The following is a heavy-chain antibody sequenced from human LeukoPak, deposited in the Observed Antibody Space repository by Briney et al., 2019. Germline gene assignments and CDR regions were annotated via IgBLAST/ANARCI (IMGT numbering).Heavy chain of an antibody. CDR2: IYPGDSDT. Sequence: GESLKISCKGSGYSFTSYWIGWVRQMPGKGLEWMGIIYPGDSDTRYSPSFQGQVTISVDKSITTAYLQWSSLKASDTAMYYCARRGYCATTTCYRLFDYWGQGTLVTVSS. V-gene: IGHV5-51*01. CDR3: ARRGYCATTTCYRLFDY. CDR1: GYSFTSYW. D-gene: IGHD2-2*01. J-gene: IGHJ4*02.